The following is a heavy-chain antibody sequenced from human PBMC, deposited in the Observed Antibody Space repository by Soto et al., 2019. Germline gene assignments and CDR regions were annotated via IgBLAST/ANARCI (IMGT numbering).Heavy chain of an antibody. J-gene: IGHJ4*02. V-gene: IGHV4-59*01. Sequence: WETLALTCTVSGGSISSYYWSWIRQPPGKGLEWIGYIYYSGSTNYNPSLKSRVTISVDTSKNQFSLKLSSVTAADTAVYYCARMGSGSYHLDYWGQGTLVTVSS. CDR2: IYYSGST. CDR3: ARMGSGSYHLDY. D-gene: IGHD3-10*01. CDR1: GGSISSYY.